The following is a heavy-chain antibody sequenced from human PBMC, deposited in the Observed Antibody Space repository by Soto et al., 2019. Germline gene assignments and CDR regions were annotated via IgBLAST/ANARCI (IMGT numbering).Heavy chain of an antibody. J-gene: IGHJ5*02. CDR3: ARDEPIVPAATRLDP. CDR2: ISAYNGNI. D-gene: IGHD2-2*01. CDR1: GYSFKSNG. Sequence: QVQLIQSGPEVKKPGASVQVSCKASGYSFKSNGVTWVRQAPGQGLEWMGWISAYNGNIKYAQKLQGRVTLTTDTSTDTAYMELRSLTSDYTAIYYCARDEPIVPAATRLDPWGQGTLVTVSS. V-gene: IGHV1-18*01.